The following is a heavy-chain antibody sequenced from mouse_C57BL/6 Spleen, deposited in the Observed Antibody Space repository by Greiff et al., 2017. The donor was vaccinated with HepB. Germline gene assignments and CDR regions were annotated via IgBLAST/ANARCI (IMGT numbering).Heavy chain of an antibody. CDR2: INYDGSST. J-gene: IGHJ1*03. Sequence: EVMLVESEGGLVQPGSSMKLSCTASGFTFSDYYMAWVRQVPEKGLEWVANINYDGSSTYYLDSLKSRFIISRDNAKNILYLQMSSLKSEDTATYYCARGQVTTVVGYFDVWGTGTTVTVSS. V-gene: IGHV5-16*01. CDR1: GFTFSDYY. CDR3: ARGQVTTVVGYFDV. D-gene: IGHD1-1*01.